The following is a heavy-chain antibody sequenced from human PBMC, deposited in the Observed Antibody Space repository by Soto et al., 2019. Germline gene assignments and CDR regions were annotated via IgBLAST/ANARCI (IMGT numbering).Heavy chain of an antibody. CDR2: IYYSGST. CDR1: GGSISSYY. D-gene: IGHD3-3*01. V-gene: IGHV4-59*01. CDR3: AREVFTFFVVVTNNWFVP. J-gene: IGHJ5*02. Sequence: SETLSHTCTVSGGSISSYYWSWIRQPPGKGLEWIGYIYYSGSTNYNPSLKIRVTLSVDTSKTHFSLKLSSVTAADTAVYYCAREVFTFFVVVTNNWFVPSGQGTRVTVSS.